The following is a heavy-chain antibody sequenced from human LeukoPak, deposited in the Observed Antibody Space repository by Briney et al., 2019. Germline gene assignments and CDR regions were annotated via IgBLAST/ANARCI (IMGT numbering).Heavy chain of an antibody. V-gene: IGHV3-23*01. D-gene: IGHD5-12*01. CDR3: AKDMQTWPRFPDY. CDR1: GFSFSNYA. J-gene: IGHJ4*02. CDR2: ISDSGSTA. Sequence: GGSLRLSCGASGFSFSNYAMTWVRQAPGKGLEWVSGISDSGSTAFYADSVKGRFTSSRDNPKNTLYLQINSLRAEDTAVYYCAKDMQTWPRFPDYWGQGTLATVSS.